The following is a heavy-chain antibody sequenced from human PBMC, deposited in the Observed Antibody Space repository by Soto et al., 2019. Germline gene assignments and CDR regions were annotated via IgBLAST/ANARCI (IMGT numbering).Heavy chain of an antibody. D-gene: IGHD3-3*01. CDR3: ARDFAYFDS. CDR1: GGSFKSGSYS. Sequence: LSLTCTVSGGSFKSGSYSWSWIRQPPGKGLEWIGYVYHTGRTSYNPSPKSRVSISMDTSKNQFSLNLDSVTAADTAVYFCARDFAYFDSWGQGTLVTVSS. CDR2: VYHTGRT. V-gene: IGHV4-61*01. J-gene: IGHJ4*02.